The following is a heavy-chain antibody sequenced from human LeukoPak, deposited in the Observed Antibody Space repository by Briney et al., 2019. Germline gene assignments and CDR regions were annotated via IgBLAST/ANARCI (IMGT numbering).Heavy chain of an antibody. D-gene: IGHD3-22*01. V-gene: IGHV4-34*01. Sequence: SETLSLTCAVYGGSFGGYYWSWIRQPPGKGLEWIGEINHSGSTNYNPSLKSRVTISVDTSKNQFSLKLSSVTAADTAVYYCARGKYYYDSSGSKRGSYFDYWGQGTLVTVSS. CDR2: INHSGST. CDR1: GGSFGGYY. J-gene: IGHJ4*02. CDR3: ARGKYYYDSSGSKRGSYFDY.